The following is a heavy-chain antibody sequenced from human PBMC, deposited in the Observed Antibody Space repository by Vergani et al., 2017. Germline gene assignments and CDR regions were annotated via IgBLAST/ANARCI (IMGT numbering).Heavy chain of an antibody. CDR1: GYTFTGYY. V-gene: IGHV1-2*02. CDR2: INPNSGGT. J-gene: IGHJ4*02. CDR3: ARIPTRKLPY. Sequence: QVQLVQSGAEVKKPGASVKVSCKASGYTFTGYYMHWVRQAPGQGLEGMGWINPNSGGTNYAQKFKGSVTMTRDTSISTAYMELSRLRADDTAVYCCARIPTRKLPYWGQGTLVTVSS. D-gene: IGHD6-6*01.